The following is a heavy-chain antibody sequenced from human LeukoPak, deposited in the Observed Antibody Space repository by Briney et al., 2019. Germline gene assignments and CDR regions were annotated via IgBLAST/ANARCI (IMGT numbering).Heavy chain of an antibody. CDR3: ATDLGQPVGESS. CDR2: FDPEDGET. CDR1: GYTLTELS. D-gene: IGHD3-10*01. J-gene: IGHJ5*02. V-gene: IGHV1-24*01. Sequence: ASVKVSCKVSGYTLTELSMHWVRQAPGKGLEWMGGFDPEDGETIYAQKFQGRVTMTEDTSTDTAYMELSSLRSEDTAVYYCATDLGQPVGESSWGQGTLVTVSS.